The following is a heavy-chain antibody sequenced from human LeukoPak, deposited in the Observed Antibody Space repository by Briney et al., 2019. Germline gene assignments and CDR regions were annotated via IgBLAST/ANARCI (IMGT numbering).Heavy chain of an antibody. Sequence: GGSLRLSCAASGFTFSSYGVQWVRQAPGKGLEWVAFTRYDGSNKHYADSVKGRFTISRDNSKNTLYFQMNSLRAEDAAVYYCAKAASKRTDYGDYAFYYYMDVWGKGTTVTISS. D-gene: IGHD4-17*01. CDR3: AKAASKRTDYGDYAFYYYMDV. CDR1: GFTFSSYG. J-gene: IGHJ6*03. V-gene: IGHV3-30*02. CDR2: TRYDGSNK.